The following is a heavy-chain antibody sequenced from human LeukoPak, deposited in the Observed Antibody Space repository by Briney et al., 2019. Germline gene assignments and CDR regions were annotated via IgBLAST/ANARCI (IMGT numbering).Heavy chain of an antibody. V-gene: IGHV3-23*01. CDR1: GFTFVNYA. CDR2: ISPTGDYI. D-gene: IGHD4-23*01. Sequence: PGGCLRLSCAASGFTFVNYALNWVRLAPGKGLEWVSSISPTGDYIHYADSVKGRFNMSRDNSKETLYLQMNSLRAEDTAVYYCAKVDRWYSTGPTDGFFDDWGQGTLVTVSS. CDR3: AKVDRWYSTGPTDGFFDD. J-gene: IGHJ4*02.